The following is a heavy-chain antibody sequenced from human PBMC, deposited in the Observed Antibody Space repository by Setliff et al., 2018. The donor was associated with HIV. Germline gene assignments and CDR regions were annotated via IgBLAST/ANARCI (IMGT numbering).Heavy chain of an antibody. Sequence: SETLSLTCTVSGGSISSGSYYWSWIRQPAGKGLEWIGRIYTNGSTNYNPSLKSRVTISVDTSKNQFSLKLSSVTAADTAVYYCARVGWSGYYYDYYYYYYMDVWGKGTTVTVSS. D-gene: IGHD3-22*01. CDR3: ARVGWSGYYYDYYYYYYMDV. V-gene: IGHV4-61*02. J-gene: IGHJ6*03. CDR1: GGSISSGSYY. CDR2: IYTNGST.